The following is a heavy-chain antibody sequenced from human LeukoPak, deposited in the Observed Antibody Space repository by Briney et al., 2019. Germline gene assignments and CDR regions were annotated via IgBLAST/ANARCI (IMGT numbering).Heavy chain of an antibody. J-gene: IGHJ4*02. D-gene: IGHD1-26*01. V-gene: IGHV1-18*01. Sequence: EASVKVSCKASGYTFTSYGISWVRQAPGQGLEWMGWISAYNGNTNYAQKLQGRVTMTTDTSTSTAYMELRSLRSDDTAVYYCARDRYTPGGSWELLRDYWGQGTLVTVSS. CDR1: GYTFTSYG. CDR3: ARDRYTPGGSWELLRDY. CDR2: ISAYNGNT.